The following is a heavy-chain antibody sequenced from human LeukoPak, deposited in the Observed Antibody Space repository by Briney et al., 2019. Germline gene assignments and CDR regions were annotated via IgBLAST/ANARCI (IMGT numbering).Heavy chain of an antibody. CDR2: ISSDGTNE. V-gene: IGHV3-30-3*01. Sequence: GGSLRLSCAASEFAFDDYAMHWVRQAPGKGLEWVALISSDGTNEFYSDSVKGRFTISRDNPKNTLYVQMNSLRTEDTAVYYCARGRSPDYWYFDLWGRGTLVTVSS. J-gene: IGHJ2*01. CDR3: ARGRSPDYWYFDL. CDR1: EFAFDDYA.